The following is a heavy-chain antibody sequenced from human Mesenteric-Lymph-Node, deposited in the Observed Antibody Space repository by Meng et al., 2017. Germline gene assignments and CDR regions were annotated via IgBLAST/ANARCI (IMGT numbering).Heavy chain of an antibody. J-gene: IGHJ4*02. D-gene: IGHD3-3*01. CDR1: GYTFTSYD. V-gene: IGHV1-8*01. CDR2: MNPNSGNT. CDR3: ASSRTGYDFWSGYSY. Sequence: QVRLVPSGHEVKQPGASVKVSCKASGYTFTSYDINWVRQATGQGLEWMGWMNPNSGNTGYAQKFQGRVTMTRNTSISTAYMELSSLRSEDTAVYYCASSRTGYDFWSGYSYWGQGTLVTVSS.